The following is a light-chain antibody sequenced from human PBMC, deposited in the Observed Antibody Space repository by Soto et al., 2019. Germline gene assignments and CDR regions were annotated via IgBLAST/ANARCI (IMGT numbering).Light chain of an antibody. CDR2: DTE. J-gene: IGLJ2*01. CDR1: GSNIGRNS. V-gene: IGLV1-51*01. CDR3: GTWDSSLSGVV. Sequence: HSVLTQPPSVSAAPGLKVTISCSGGGSNIGRNSVSWYQHLPGTAPKLLIFDTEKRPSGIPDRFSASKSGTSATLGITGLQTGDEADYYCGTWDSSLSGVVFGGGTKLTVL.